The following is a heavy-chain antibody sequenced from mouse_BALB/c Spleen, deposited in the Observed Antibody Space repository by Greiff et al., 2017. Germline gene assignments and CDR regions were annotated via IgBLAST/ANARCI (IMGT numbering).Heavy chain of an antibody. CDR3: ASSSWRYFDY. V-gene: IGHV5-17*02. J-gene: IGHJ2*01. CDR1: GFTFSSFG. Sequence: EVMLVESGGGLVQPGGSRKLSCAASGFTFSSFGMHWVRQAPEKGLEWVAYISSGSSTIYYADTVKGRFTIARDNPKNTLFLQMTSLRSEDTAMYYCASSSWRYFDYGGEGTTLTVAS. CDR2: ISSGSSTI. D-gene: IGHD1-1*01.